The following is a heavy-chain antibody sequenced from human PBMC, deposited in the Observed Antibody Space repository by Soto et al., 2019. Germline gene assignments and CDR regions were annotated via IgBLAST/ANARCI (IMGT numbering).Heavy chain of an antibody. CDR2: ISSDSRYI. V-gene: IGHV3-21*01. CDR3: VRDHMRRLSDTSCFDY. D-gene: IGHD2-2*01. J-gene: IGHJ4*02. Sequence: GGSLRLSCAASGFTFSSYSMNWVRQAPGKGLEWVSSISSDSRYIHYADSVKGRFSISRDNAKNSVYLHMDSLRAEDTAVYYCVRDHMRRLSDTSCFDYWGQGTLVTVSS. CDR1: GFTFSSYS.